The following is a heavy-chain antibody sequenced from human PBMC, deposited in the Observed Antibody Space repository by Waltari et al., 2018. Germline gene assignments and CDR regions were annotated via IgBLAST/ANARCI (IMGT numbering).Heavy chain of an antibody. J-gene: IGHJ5*02. V-gene: IGHV3-33*01. D-gene: IGHD6-13*01. Sequence: QVQLVESGGGVVQPGRSLRLSCAASGFTFSSYGMHWVRQAPGKGLEWVAVIWEDGSNKYYADSGKGRFTISRDNSKNTLYLQMNSLRAEDTAVYYCARGSSSWQPGGDWFDPWGQGTLVTVSS. CDR2: IWEDGSNK. CDR1: GFTFSSYG. CDR3: ARGSSSWQPGGDWFDP.